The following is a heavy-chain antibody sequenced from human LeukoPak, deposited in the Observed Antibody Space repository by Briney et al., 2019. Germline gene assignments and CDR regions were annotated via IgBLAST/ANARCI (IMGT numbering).Heavy chain of an antibody. Sequence: ASVKVSCKASGYRFTDYSIHWVRQAPGQGLECMGWIKPNGGDATYAQKFQGRVAMTRDTSINTAYMELSRLRYDDTAIYHCARGVAGVYSWFDPWGQGTLVTVSS. J-gene: IGHJ5*02. CDR1: GYRFTDYS. CDR3: ARGVAGVYSWFDP. CDR2: IKPNGGDA. V-gene: IGHV1-2*02. D-gene: IGHD5/OR15-5a*01.